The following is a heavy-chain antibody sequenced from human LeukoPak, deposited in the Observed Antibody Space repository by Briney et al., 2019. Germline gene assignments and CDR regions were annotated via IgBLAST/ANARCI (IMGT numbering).Heavy chain of an antibody. J-gene: IGHJ3*02. CDR3: AREPTYDILTSDAFDI. Sequence: GRSLRLSCVASGFTFSNHEMSWVRQAPGKGLEWVSYIDSSDSSSPAVSYADSVKGRFTISRDNAKNSLHLQMDGLRAEDTAVYFCAREPTYDILTSDAFDIWGQGTMVTVSS. CDR1: GFTFSNHE. D-gene: IGHD3-9*01. CDR2: IDSSDSSSPAV. V-gene: IGHV3-48*03.